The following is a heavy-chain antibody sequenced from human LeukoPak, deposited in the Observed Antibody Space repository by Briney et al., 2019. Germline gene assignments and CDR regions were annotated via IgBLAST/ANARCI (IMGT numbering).Heavy chain of an antibody. CDR3: AKDIQLST. CDR2: ISSSGNNA. J-gene: IGHJ3*01. V-gene: IGHV3-23*01. CDR1: GFTFRDAA. Sequence: PGGSLRLSCAVSGFTFRDAAMTWVRQAPGKGLEWVSLISSSGNNAYYADSVKGRFTISRDNSKNTLSLQMNSLRVEDTAIYYCAKDIQLSTCGLGTMVTVSS. D-gene: IGHD5-24*01.